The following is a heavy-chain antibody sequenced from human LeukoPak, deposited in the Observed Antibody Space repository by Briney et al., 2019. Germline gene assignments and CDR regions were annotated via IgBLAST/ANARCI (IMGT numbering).Heavy chain of an antibody. V-gene: IGHV3-74*01. CDR1: GFTLSSDW. CDR3: ARDGSSWSNWLDP. D-gene: IGHD6-13*01. CDR2: INSDGSTT. J-gene: IGHJ5*02. Sequence: PGGSLRLSSAPSGFTLSSDWTHWVRQAPGEGLVWVSRINSDGSTTSYAHSVKGRFTISRENAKNTLYLQMNSRRAGDTAVYYCARDGSSWSNWLDPWGQGTLVTVSS.